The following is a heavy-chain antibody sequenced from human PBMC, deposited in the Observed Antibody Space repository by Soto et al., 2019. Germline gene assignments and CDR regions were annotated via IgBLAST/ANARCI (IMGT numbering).Heavy chain of an antibody. J-gene: IGHJ3*02. CDR3: AKDRVADRYAFDI. Sequence: LRLSCAASGFTFDDYTMHWVRQAPGKGLEWVSLISWDGGSTYYADSVKGRFTISRDNSKISLYLQMNSLRTEDTALYYCAKDRVADRYAFDIWGQGTMGTVSS. V-gene: IGHV3-43*01. CDR1: GFTFDDYT. D-gene: IGHD2-21*01. CDR2: ISWDGGST.